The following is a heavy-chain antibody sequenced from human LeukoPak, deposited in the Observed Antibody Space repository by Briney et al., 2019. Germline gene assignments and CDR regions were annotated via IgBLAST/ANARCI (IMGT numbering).Heavy chain of an antibody. D-gene: IGHD4-17*01. CDR1: GGSFSGYY. Sequence: PSETLSLTCAVYGGSFSGYYWSWIRQPPRKGLEWIGEINHSGSTNYDPSLKSRVTISVDTSKNQFSLKLSSVTAADTAVYYCARFDPYGDYVKWGQGTLVTVSS. CDR2: INHSGST. CDR3: ARFDPYGDYVK. V-gene: IGHV4-34*01. J-gene: IGHJ4*02.